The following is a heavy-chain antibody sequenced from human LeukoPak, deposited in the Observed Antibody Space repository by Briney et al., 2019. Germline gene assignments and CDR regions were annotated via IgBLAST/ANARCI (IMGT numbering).Heavy chain of an antibody. CDR2: INPNSGGT. J-gene: IGHJ6*03. Sequence: ASVKVSCKASGYTFTGYYMHWVRQAPGQGLEWMGWINPNSGGTNYAQKFQGRVTMTRDTSISTAYMELSRLRSDDTAVYYCASGVGYCSSTSCYGPHNYYYYYMDVWGKGTTVTVSS. D-gene: IGHD2-2*01. CDR3: ASGVGYCSSTSCYGPHNYYYYYMDV. CDR1: GYTFTGYY. V-gene: IGHV1-2*02.